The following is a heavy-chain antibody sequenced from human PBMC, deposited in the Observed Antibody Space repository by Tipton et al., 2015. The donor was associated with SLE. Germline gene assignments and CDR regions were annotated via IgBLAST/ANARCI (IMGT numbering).Heavy chain of an antibody. CDR2: INSDGRST. J-gene: IGHJ4*02. Sequence: SLRLSCAASGFTFSSYWMHWARQAPGKGLVWVSRINSDGRSTSYADSVKGRFTISRDNAKNTLYLQMNSLRAEDTAVYYCAREPMVVVAVFDYWGQGTLVTVSS. CDR3: AREPMVVVAVFDY. D-gene: IGHD2-15*01. CDR1: GFTFSSYW. V-gene: IGHV3-74*01.